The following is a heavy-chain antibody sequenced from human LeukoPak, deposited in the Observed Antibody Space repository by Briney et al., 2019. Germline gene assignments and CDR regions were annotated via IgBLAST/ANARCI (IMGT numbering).Heavy chain of an antibody. D-gene: IGHD3-3*01. CDR3: ARDRSITIFGVVVS. J-gene: IGHJ4*02. CDR1: GLTFTTYW. CDR2: IKRDGSEK. Sequence: GGSLGLSCAASGLTFTTYWMSWVRQAPGKGLEWVATIKRDGSEKYYMDSVKGRFTISRDNAKNSLYLQMNSLRAEDTAVYYCARDRSITIFGVVVSWGQGTLVTVSS. V-gene: IGHV3-7*01.